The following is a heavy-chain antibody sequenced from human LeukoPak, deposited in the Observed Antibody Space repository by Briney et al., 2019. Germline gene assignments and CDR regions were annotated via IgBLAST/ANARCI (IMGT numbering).Heavy chain of an antibody. CDR3: AREVEATPYYFDY. V-gene: IGHV4-34*01. D-gene: IGHD1-26*01. Sequence: SETLSLTCAVYGGSFSGYYWSWIRQPPGKGLEWIGSIYHSGSTYYNPSLKSRVTISVDTSKNQFSLKLSSVTAADTAVYYCAREVEATPYYFDYWGQGTLVTVSS. J-gene: IGHJ4*02. CDR2: IYHSGST. CDR1: GGSFSGYY.